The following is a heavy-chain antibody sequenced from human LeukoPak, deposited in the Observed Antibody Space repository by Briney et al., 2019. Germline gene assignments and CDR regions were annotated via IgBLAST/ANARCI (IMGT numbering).Heavy chain of an antibody. D-gene: IGHD3-22*01. CDR1: DGSIRSYY. CDR2: IYYSGNT. Sequence: SETLSLTCTVSDGSIRSYYWSWIRQPPGKGLEWIGYIYYSGNTNYNPSLKSRVTISVDTSKNQFSLKLSSVTAADTAVYYCARAPRYDSSGPLPDYWGQGTLVTVSS. J-gene: IGHJ4*02. V-gene: IGHV4-59*12. CDR3: ARAPRYDSSGPLPDY.